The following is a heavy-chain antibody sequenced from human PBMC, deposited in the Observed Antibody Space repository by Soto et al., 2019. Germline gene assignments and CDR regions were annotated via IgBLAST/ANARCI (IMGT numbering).Heavy chain of an antibody. D-gene: IGHD3-9*01. Sequence: SETLSLTCAISGDSVSSNSAAWNWIRQSPSRGLEWLGRTYYRSKWYNDYAVSVKSRITINPDTSKNQFSLQLNSVTPEDTAVYYCARGWVLRYFDWLPHSYYYYMDVWGKGTTVTVSS. CDR2: TYYRSKWYN. V-gene: IGHV6-1*01. J-gene: IGHJ6*03. CDR1: GDSVSSNSAA. CDR3: ARGWVLRYFDWLPHSYYYYMDV.